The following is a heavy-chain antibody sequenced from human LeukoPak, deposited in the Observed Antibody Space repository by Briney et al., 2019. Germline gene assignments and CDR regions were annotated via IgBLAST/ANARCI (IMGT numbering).Heavy chain of an antibody. CDR3: AKDVLVRGYSGYDWDY. V-gene: IGHV3-23*01. J-gene: IGHJ4*02. CDR2: ISGSGGST. D-gene: IGHD5-12*01. Sequence: GGSLRHSCAASGFTFSSYAMSWVRQAPGKGLEWVSAISGSGGSTYYADSVKGRFTISRDNSKNTLYLQMSSLRAEDTTVYYCAKDVLVRGYSGYDWDYWGQGTLVTVSS. CDR1: GFTFSSYA.